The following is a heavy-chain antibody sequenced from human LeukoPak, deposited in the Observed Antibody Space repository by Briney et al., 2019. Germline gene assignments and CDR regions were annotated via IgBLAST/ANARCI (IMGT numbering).Heavy chain of an antibody. Sequence: GGSLRLSCAASGFTFSSYWMSWVRQAPGKGLEWVANIKQDGSEKYYVDSVKGRFTISRDNAKNTLYLQMSSLRPEDTAVYYCARTLEGVSGAANYWGQGTLVTVSS. CDR1: GFTFSSYW. V-gene: IGHV3-7*01. J-gene: IGHJ4*02. CDR3: ARTLEGVSGAANY. CDR2: IKQDGSEK. D-gene: IGHD3-16*01.